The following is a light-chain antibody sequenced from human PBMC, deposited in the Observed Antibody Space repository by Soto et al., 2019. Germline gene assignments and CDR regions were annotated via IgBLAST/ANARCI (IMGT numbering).Light chain of an antibody. CDR1: PTVSSNY. CDR3: LQDNSYTRT. CDR2: GAS. Sequence: EIVLTQSPATLSLFPGERATLSCRASPTVSSNYLAWCPQRPGQAPRLIIYGASNRATGIPARFSGSGSGTDFTLTISRLETEDFATYYCLQDNSYTRTFGHGTKVDIK. J-gene: IGKJ1*01. V-gene: IGKV3-20*02.